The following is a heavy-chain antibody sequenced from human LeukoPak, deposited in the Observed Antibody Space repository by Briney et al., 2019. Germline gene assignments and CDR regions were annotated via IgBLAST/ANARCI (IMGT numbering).Heavy chain of an antibody. CDR1: GNTFISYY. CDR3: ARADSFPGVAIPAY. D-gene: IGHD3-3*01. V-gene: IGHV1-46*01. Sequence: GVSVTVSFKASGNTFISYYIHWVRQPPGQGLEWMGIINAITGSTAYAQQFQGRVAMTRDKSTITVYMELSSLRFEDTAVYYCARADSFPGVAIPAYWGQGTLVTVSS. J-gene: IGHJ4*02. CDR2: INAITGST.